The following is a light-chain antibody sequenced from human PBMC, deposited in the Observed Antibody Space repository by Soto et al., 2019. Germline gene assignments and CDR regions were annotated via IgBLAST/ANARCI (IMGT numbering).Light chain of an antibody. J-gene: IGKJ1*01. V-gene: IGKV3-20*01. CDR2: GAS. CDR3: QQYVTSPCA. Sequence: EIVLTQSPGTLSLSPGERATLSCRASQSVSSSFLAWYQQKPGQAPRLLIYGASNRATGIPDRFSGGGSGTDFTLTISRLEPEDFAVYYCQQYVTSPCAFGQGTKVAIE. CDR1: QSVSSSF.